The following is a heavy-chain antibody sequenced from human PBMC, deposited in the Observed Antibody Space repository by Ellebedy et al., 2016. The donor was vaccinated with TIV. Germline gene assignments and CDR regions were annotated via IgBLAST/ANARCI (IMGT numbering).Heavy chain of an antibody. V-gene: IGHV1-2*02. CDR1: GYTFTGYY. Sequence: ASVKVSCKASGYTFTGYYMHWVRQAPGQGLEWMGWINPNSGGTNYAQKFQGRVTMTRDTSISTAYMDLSRLRSDDTAVYYCARGGSSWYIDFDYWGQGTLVTVSS. CDR3: ARGGSSWYIDFDY. D-gene: IGHD6-13*01. J-gene: IGHJ4*02. CDR2: INPNSGGT.